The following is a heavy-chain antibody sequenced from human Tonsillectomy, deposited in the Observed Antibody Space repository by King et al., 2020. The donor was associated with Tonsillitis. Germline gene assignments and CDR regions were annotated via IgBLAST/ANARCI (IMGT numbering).Heavy chain of an antibody. Sequence: VQLVESGGGLVQPGRSLRLSCAASGFTFDDYAMHWVRQAPGKGLEWVSGISWNSGSIGYAESVKGRFTISRDNAKNSLYLQMNSLRAEDTALYYCAKDGVEETYFDYWGQGTLVTVSS. V-gene: IGHV3-9*01. CDR1: GFTFDDYA. CDR2: ISWNSGSI. J-gene: IGHJ4*02. D-gene: IGHD3-3*01. CDR3: AKDGVEETYFDY.